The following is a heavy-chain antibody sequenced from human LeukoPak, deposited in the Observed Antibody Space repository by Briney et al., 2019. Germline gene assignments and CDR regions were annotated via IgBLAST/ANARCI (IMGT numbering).Heavy chain of an antibody. J-gene: IGHJ4*02. CDR2: IHYSGST. Sequence: PSETLSLTCTVSGGSISSFYWGWIRQLPWKGLEWIGFIHYSGSTNYNPSLKSRVTISVDTSKNQFSLKLRSVTAADTAVYYCARENYFDYWGQGTVVTVSS. V-gene: IGHV4-59*01. CDR3: ARENYFDY. CDR1: GGSISSFY.